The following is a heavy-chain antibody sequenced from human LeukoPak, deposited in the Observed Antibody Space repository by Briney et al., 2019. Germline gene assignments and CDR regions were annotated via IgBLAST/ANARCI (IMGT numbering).Heavy chain of an antibody. V-gene: IGHV3-23*01. Sequence: SGGSLRLSCAASGFTFSSYAMSWVRQAPGKGLEWVSDISGSGGSTYYADSVKGRFTISRDNSKNTLYLQMNSLRAEDTAVYYCAREVAITMIVVVTYDAFDIWGQGTMVTVSS. J-gene: IGHJ3*02. CDR1: GFTFSSYA. CDR2: ISGSGGST. D-gene: IGHD3-22*01. CDR3: AREVAITMIVVVTYDAFDI.